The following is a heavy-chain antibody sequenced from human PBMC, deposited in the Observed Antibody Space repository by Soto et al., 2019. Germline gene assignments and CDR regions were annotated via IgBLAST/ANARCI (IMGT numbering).Heavy chain of an antibody. Sequence: GGSLRLSCAASGFTFSSYGMHWVRQAPGKGLEWVAVIWYDGSNKYYADSVKGRFTISRDNSKNTLYLQMNSLRAEDTAVYYCARGGLGYCSGGSCYSTAEYFQHWGQGTLVTISS. J-gene: IGHJ1*01. V-gene: IGHV3-33*01. CDR2: IWYDGSNK. D-gene: IGHD2-15*01. CDR3: ARGGLGYCSGGSCYSTAEYFQH. CDR1: GFTFSSYG.